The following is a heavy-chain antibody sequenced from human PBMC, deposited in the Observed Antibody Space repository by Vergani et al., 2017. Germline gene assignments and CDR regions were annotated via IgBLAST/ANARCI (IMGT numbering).Heavy chain of an antibody. J-gene: IGHJ4*02. CDR1: GFPFSSYA. D-gene: IGHD3-22*01. CDR2: ISGSGGST. Sequence: EVQLLESGGGLVQPGGSLRLSCAASGFPFSSYAMSWVRQAPGKGLEWVSAISGSGGSTYYADSVKGRFTISRDNSKSTLYLQMNSLRAEDTAVYYCAKTGGMIVVVTTFDYWGQGTLVTVSS. V-gene: IGHV3-23*01. CDR3: AKTGGMIVVVTTFDY.